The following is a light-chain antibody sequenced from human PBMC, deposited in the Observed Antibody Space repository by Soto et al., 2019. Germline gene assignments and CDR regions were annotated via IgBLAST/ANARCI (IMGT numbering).Light chain of an antibody. Sequence: QSALTQPPSASGPPGQSVTISCTGTSSDVGGYNYVSWFQQHPGKAPKLIIYGVSKRPSGVPDRFSGSKFGNTASLAISGLQAEDEADYYCSSYTDGYKIFGGGTKLTVL. CDR1: SSDVGGYNY. CDR2: GVS. CDR3: SSYTDGYKI. V-gene: IGLV2-8*01. J-gene: IGLJ2*01.